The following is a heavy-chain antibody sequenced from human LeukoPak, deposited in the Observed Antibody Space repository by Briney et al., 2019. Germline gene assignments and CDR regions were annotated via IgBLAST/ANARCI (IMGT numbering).Heavy chain of an antibody. J-gene: IGHJ4*02. D-gene: IGHD1-26*01. CDR3: ARGTSSGSYYVGSVDF. CDR2: ISLTGRT. Sequence: KPSETLSLTCGVSGGSITSTNWWSWVRQPPGQGLEWIGEISLTGRTNYNPSLKRRVTMSVDTSKNQFSLRLSSVTAADTAVYYRARGTSSGSYYVGSVDFWGQGTLVTVSS. V-gene: IGHV4-4*02. CDR1: GGSITSTNW.